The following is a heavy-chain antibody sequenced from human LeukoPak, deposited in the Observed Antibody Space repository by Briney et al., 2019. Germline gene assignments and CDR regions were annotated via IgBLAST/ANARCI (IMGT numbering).Heavy chain of an antibody. J-gene: IGHJ5*02. V-gene: IGHV1-18*01. Sequence: ASVKVSCKSSGYTFNSYGITWVRQAPGQGLEWMGWIHTYNGHTTNAQKLQGRVTMTTDTSTSTAYMELRSLRSDDTAVYYCARDHYYDSKGWFDPWGQGTLVTVSS. CDR2: IHTYNGHT. CDR1: GYTFNSYG. D-gene: IGHD3-22*01. CDR3: ARDHYYDSKGWFDP.